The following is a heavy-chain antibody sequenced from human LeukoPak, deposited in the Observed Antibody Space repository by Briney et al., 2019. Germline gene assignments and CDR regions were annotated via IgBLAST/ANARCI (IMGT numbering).Heavy chain of an antibody. Sequence: ASVKVSCKASGGTFSSYAISWVRQAPGQGLEWMGRIIPIFGTANYAQKFQGRVTITTDESTSTAYMELSSLRSEYTAVYYCARGRYYGSGSYGNWGQGTLVTVSS. V-gene: IGHV1-69*05. D-gene: IGHD3-10*01. J-gene: IGHJ4*02. CDR2: IIPIFGTA. CDR3: ARGRYYGSGSYGN. CDR1: GGTFSSYA.